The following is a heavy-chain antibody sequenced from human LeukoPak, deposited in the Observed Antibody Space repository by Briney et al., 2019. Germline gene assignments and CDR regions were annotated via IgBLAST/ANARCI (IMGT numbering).Heavy chain of an antibody. CDR2: IIGGGGST. CDR1: GFTFRSYA. D-gene: IGHD3-9*01. Sequence: GGSLRLSCAPPGFTFRSYAMSWVRQAPGKGLEWVSAIIGGGGSTYYADSVKGRFTISKDNSKNTLYLQMNSLRAEDTAVYYCAKVKNDILTGYYPYYFDYWGQGTLVTVSS. V-gene: IGHV3-23*01. J-gene: IGHJ4*02. CDR3: AKVKNDILTGYYPYYFDY.